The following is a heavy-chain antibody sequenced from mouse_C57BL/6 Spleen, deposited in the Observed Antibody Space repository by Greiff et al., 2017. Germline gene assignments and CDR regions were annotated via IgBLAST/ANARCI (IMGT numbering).Heavy chain of an antibody. CDR1: GFTFSDYY. CDR2: INYDGSST. CDR3: ARDNSYYSNSVGYFDV. D-gene: IGHD2-5*01. J-gene: IGHJ1*03. V-gene: IGHV5-16*01. Sequence: EVMLVESEGGLVQPGSSMKLSCTASGFTFSDYYMAWVRQVPEKGLEWVANINYDGSSTYYLDSLKSRFIISRDNAKNILYLQMSSLKSEDTATYYCARDNSYYSNSVGYFDVWGTGTTVTVSS.